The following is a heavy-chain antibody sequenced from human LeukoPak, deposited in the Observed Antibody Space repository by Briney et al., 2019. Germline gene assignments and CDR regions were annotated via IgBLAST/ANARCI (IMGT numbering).Heavy chain of an antibody. CDR1: GFTFSSYA. Sequence: GGSLRLSCAASGFTFSSYAMSWVRQAPGKGLEWVSAISGSGGSTYYADSVKGRFTISRDNSKNTLYLQMNSLRAEDTAVYYCAKGLSFDWLFIVYFDYCGEATLVSVCS. CDR3: AKGLSFDWLFIVYFDY. CDR2: ISGSGGST. V-gene: IGHV3-23*01. D-gene: IGHD3-9*01. J-gene: IGHJ4*02.